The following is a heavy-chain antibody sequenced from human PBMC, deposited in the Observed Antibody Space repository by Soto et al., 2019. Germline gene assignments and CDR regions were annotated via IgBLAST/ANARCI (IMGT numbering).Heavy chain of an antibody. CDR3: ARDSSNWYWYFDL. Sequence: PGGSLRLSCAASGFTFSSYAMSWVRQAPGKGLGWVSTIGGSGGSTYNADSVKGRFTISRDNSKNTLYLQMNSLRAEDTAVYFCARDSSNWYWYFDLWGRGTLVTVSS. D-gene: IGHD6-13*01. J-gene: IGHJ2*01. V-gene: IGHV3-23*01. CDR2: IGGSGGST. CDR1: GFTFSSYA.